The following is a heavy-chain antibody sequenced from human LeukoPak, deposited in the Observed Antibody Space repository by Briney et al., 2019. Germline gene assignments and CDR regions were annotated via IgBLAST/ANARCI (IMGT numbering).Heavy chain of an antibody. D-gene: IGHD5-18*01. CDR3: GRGYSNGPAIDS. Sequence: PGGSLRLSCAASGFTFSDYYMTWIRQAPGNGLEWVSYISSSGNTINYADSVRGRFTISRDNAENSLYLQMNSLRADDTAVYYCGRGYSNGPAIDSWGQGTLVTVYS. J-gene: IGHJ4*02. CDR1: GFTFSDYY. CDR2: ISSSGNTI. V-gene: IGHV3-11*04.